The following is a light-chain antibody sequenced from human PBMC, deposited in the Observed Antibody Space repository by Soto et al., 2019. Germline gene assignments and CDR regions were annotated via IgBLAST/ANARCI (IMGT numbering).Light chain of an antibody. CDR1: SGHSTYA. Sequence: QLVLTQSPSASASLGASVKLTCTLNSGHSTYAIAWHQQHPEKGPRYLMKVNNDGSHTKGDGIPDRFSGSTSGAERHLTISSLQSEDEADYYCQTWDTGIGVFGGGTKVTVL. CDR2: VNNDGSH. J-gene: IGLJ2*01. V-gene: IGLV4-69*01. CDR3: QTWDTGIGV.